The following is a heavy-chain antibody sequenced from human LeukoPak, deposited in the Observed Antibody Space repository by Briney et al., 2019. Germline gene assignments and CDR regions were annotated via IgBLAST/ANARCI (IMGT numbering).Heavy chain of an antibody. J-gene: IGHJ4*02. CDR3: ATTLFCSSTSCPKTDY. CDR1: GLTFSSHA. V-gene: IGHV3-21*01. CDR2: ISSSSSYI. Sequence: GGSLRLSCVASGLTFSSHAMTWVRQTPGKGLEWVSSISSSSSYIYYADSVKGRFTISRDNAKNSLYLQMNSLRAEDTAVYYCATTLFCSSTSCPKTDYWGQGTLVTVSS. D-gene: IGHD2-2*01.